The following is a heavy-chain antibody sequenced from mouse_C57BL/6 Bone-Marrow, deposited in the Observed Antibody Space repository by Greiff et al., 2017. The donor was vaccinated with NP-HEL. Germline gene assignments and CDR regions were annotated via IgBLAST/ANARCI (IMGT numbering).Heavy chain of an antibody. CDR1: GYAFSNYW. CDR3: ARVAY. V-gene: IGHV1-80*01. Sequence: QVQLQQSGAELVKPGASVKLSCKASGYAFSNYWMHWVKQRPGKGLEWIGQIYPADGDTNYNGKFKDKATLTANKSSSTAYMQLSRLTCEDAAVYFGARVAYWGQGTLVTVSA. CDR2: IYPADGDT. J-gene: IGHJ3*01.